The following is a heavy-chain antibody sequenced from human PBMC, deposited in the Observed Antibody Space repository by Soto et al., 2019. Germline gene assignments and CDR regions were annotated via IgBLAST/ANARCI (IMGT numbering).Heavy chain of an antibody. Sequence: GGSLRLSCAASGFTFSSYGMHWVRQAPGKGLEWVAVIWYDGSNKYYADSVKGRFTISRDNSKNTLYLQMNSLRAEDTAVYYCARGSRGGYYIRYWGQGTLVTVSS. CDR1: GFTFSSYG. CDR3: ARGSRGGYYIRY. V-gene: IGHV3-33*01. CDR2: IWYDGSNK. D-gene: IGHD3-3*01. J-gene: IGHJ4*02.